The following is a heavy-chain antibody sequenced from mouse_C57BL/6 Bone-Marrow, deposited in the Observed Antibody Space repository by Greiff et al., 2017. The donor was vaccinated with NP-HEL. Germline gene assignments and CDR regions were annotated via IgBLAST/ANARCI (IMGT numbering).Heavy chain of an antibody. CDR3: ARNSAPYGYVYAMDY. Sequence: VQRVESGPGLVQPSQSLSITCTVSGFSLTSYGVHWVRQSPGKGLEWLGVIWSGGSTDSNAAFISRLSISKDNSKSQVFFKMNSLQADDTAMYYCARNSAPYGYVYAMDYWGQGTSVTVSS. V-gene: IGHV2-2*01. J-gene: IGHJ4*01. D-gene: IGHD2-2*01. CDR2: IWSGGST. CDR1: GFSLTSYG.